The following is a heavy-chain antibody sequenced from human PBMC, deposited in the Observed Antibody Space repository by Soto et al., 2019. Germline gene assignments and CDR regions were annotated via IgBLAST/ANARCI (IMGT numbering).Heavy chain of an antibody. CDR3: ARDRLRYNWNDFPYYYHGMDV. J-gene: IGHJ6*02. Sequence: QVQLVESGGGVVQPGRSLRLSCAASGFTFSSYAMHWVRQAPGKGLEWVAVISYDGSNKYYADSVKGRFTISRDNSMNTLYLQMNSLRAEDTAVYYCARDRLRYNWNDFPYYYHGMDVWGQGTTVTVSS. CDR2: ISYDGSNK. D-gene: IGHD1-1*01. CDR1: GFTFSSYA. V-gene: IGHV3-30-3*01.